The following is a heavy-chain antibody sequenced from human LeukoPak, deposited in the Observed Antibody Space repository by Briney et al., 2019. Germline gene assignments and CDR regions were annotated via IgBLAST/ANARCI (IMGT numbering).Heavy chain of an antibody. D-gene: IGHD3-9*01. CDR2: ISGSGGST. Sequence: GGSLRLSCAASGFTFSSYAMSWGRQAPGKGVGGGSAISGSGGSTYYAESVKGPFTISRDNSKNTLYLQMNSLRAADTALYYSVKGLPYYDILTGYLDYWGQGTLVTVSS. J-gene: IGHJ4*02. V-gene: IGHV3-23*01. CDR1: GFTFSSYA. CDR3: VKGLPYYDILTGYLDY.